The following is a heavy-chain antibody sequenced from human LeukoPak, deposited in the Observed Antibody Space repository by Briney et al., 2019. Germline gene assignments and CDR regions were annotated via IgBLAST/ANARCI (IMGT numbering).Heavy chain of an antibody. J-gene: IGHJ4*02. CDR3: ARSYFHESSDYYFPTDY. D-gene: IGHD3-22*01. Sequence: ASVKVSCKASGYTFTGYYMHWVRQAPGQGLEWMGWINPNGGGTNYAQKFQGRVTMTRDTSISTAYMELSRLRSDDTAVYYCARSYFHESSDYYFPTDYWGQGTRVTVSS. CDR2: INPNGGGT. V-gene: IGHV1-2*02. CDR1: GYTFTGYY.